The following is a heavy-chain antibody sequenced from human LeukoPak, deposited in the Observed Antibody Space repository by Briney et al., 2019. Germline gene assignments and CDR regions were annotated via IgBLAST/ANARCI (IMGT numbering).Heavy chain of an antibody. Sequence: SETLSLTCTVSGGSTSSGSYYCGWIRQPAGKGLEWTGRIYISGSTNYNPSLKRRVTISVDTSKNQYSLKLSSVTAADTAVYYCARNVAYDSSGFDPWGQGTLVTVST. D-gene: IGHD3-22*01. CDR1: GGSTSSGSYY. CDR3: ARNVAYDSSGFDP. J-gene: IGHJ5*02. CDR2: IYISGST. V-gene: IGHV4-61*02.